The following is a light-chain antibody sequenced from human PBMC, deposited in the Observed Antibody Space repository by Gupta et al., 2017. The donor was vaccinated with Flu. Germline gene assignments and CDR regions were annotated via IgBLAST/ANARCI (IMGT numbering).Light chain of an antibody. CDR2: AAS. CDR1: QGISSY. Sequence: AIRMTQCPYSFSASTGERVTITCRASQGISSYLAWYQQKPGKAPKLLIYAASTLQSGVPSRFSGSGSGTDFTLTISCLQSEDFATYYCQQYYSYPLTFGQGTKVEIK. V-gene: IGKV1-8*01. J-gene: IGKJ1*01. CDR3: QQYYSYPLT.